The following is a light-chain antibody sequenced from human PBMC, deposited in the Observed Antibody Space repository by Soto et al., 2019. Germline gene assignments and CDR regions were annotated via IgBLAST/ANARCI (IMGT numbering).Light chain of an antibody. CDR3: QQYSDHWT. CDR1: RSIINW. V-gene: IGKV1-5*03. CDR2: KAS. Sequence: DIQLTQSPSTLSASVGDRVTITCRASRSIINWLAWYQQKSGKGPKLLIYKASNLQTGVPSRFSGSGYGTEXTLTXXXXXPDDVATYYCQQYSDHWTFGQGTKVEIK. J-gene: IGKJ1*01.